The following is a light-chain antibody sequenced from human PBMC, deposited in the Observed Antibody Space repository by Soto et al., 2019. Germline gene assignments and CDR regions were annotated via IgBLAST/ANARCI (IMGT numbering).Light chain of an antibody. V-gene: IGKV2-29*03. CDR3: AQGLATPFT. CDR2: EVS. Sequence: DVVMTQTPLSLSVAPGQPASISCKSSQSLLHITGETFLFWYLQKPGQSPQLLIYEVSTRVSGVPDRFSGSGSGTDFTLTISRVEAEDVGVYFCAQGLATPFTFGGGTKVDIK. CDR1: QSLLHITGETF. J-gene: IGKJ4*01.